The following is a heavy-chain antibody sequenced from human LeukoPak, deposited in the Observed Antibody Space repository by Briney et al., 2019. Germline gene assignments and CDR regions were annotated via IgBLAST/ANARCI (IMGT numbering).Heavy chain of an antibody. CDR2: INYSGST. V-gene: IGHV4-39*07. CDR3: ARGGNCSGGTGYSDRGWFDP. J-gene: IGHJ5*02. Sequence: SETLSLTCTVSGGSISSSTYYWGWIRQPPGNGLEWIGSINYSGSTFYNPSLKSRVTISVDTSKNQFSLKLSSVTAADTAVYYCARGGNCSGGTGYSDRGWFDPWGQGTLVTVSS. D-gene: IGHD2-15*01. CDR1: GGSISSSTYY.